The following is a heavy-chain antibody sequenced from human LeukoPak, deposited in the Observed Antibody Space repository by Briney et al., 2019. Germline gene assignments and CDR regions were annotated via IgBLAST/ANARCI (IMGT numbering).Heavy chain of an antibody. J-gene: IGHJ5*02. V-gene: IGHV4-30-4*01. Sequence: SETLSLTCTVSGGSISSGDYYWSWIRQPPGKGLEWIAYMYYSGSTYYNPTLKSRVTMSADTSKNQLSLKLSSVTAADTAVYYCARPYYYDSRIDPWGQGILVTVSS. CDR3: ARPYYYDSRIDP. CDR1: GGSISSGDYY. D-gene: IGHD3-22*01. CDR2: MYYSGST.